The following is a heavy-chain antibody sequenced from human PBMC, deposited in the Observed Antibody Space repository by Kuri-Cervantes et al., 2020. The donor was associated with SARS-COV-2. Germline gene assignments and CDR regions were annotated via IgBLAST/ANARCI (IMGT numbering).Heavy chain of an antibody. Sequence: GESLKISCAASGFSLSRYTMNWVRQAPGKALEWVSSISGSGSYIYYADSVKGRFTISRDNSKNTLYLQMNSLRAEDTAVYYCARESLGMSPWGFDYWGQGTLVTVSS. D-gene: IGHD7-27*01. CDR3: ARESLGMSPWGFDY. V-gene: IGHV3-21*01. CDR1: GFSLSRYT. CDR2: ISGSGSYI. J-gene: IGHJ4*02.